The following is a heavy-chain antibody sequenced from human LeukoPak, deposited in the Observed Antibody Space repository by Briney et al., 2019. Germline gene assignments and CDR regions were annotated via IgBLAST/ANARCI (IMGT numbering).Heavy chain of an antibody. CDR3: ARGGYCSSTSCYRYFDY. J-gene: IGHJ4*02. D-gene: IGHD2-2*01. CDR2: ISSSGSTT. CDR1: GFTFSDYY. V-gene: IGHV3-11*01. Sequence: GGSLRLSCAASGFTFSDYYMSWIRQAPGEGLEWVSYISSSGSTTDYADSVKGRFTISRDNAKNSLYLQMNSLRAEDTAVYYCARGGYCSSTSCYRYFDYWGQGTLVTVSS.